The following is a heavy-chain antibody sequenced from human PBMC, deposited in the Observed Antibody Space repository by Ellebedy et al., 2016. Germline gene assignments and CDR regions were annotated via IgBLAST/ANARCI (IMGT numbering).Heavy chain of an antibody. CDR2: IYGGVSGST. CDR3: ASGYSYGLGMDV. V-gene: IGHV3-23*01. Sequence: GESLKISXAASGITFTSHAMSWVRQAPGKGLEWVAGIYGGVSGSTFYADSVKGRFTISRDNSKNTLYLQMNSLRAEDTAVYYCASGYSYGLGMDVWGQGTTVTVSS. CDR1: GITFTSHA. J-gene: IGHJ6*02. D-gene: IGHD5-18*01.